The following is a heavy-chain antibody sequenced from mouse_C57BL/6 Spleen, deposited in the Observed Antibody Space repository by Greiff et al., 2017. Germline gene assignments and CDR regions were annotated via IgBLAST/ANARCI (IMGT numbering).Heavy chain of an antibody. CDR2: IDPSDSYT. V-gene: IGHV1-69*01. D-gene: IGHD1-1*01. CDR1: GYTFTSYW. Sequence: QVQLQQSGAELVMPGASVKLSCKASGYTFTSYWMHWVKQRPGQGLEWIGEIDPSDSYTNYNQKFKGKSTLTVDKSSSTAYMQLGSLTSEDSAVYYCARGKFITTVVATGYFDVWGTGTTVTVSS. CDR3: ARGKFITTVVATGYFDV. J-gene: IGHJ1*03.